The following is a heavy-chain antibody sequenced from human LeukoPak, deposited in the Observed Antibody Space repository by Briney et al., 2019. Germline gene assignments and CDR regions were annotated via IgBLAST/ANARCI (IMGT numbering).Heavy chain of an antibody. CDR2: IYHSGST. J-gene: IGHJ3*02. D-gene: IGHD1-26*01. CDR3: ARGKWWELLPRRAFDI. V-gene: IGHV4-4*02. Sequence: PSETLSLTCAVSGGSISSSNWWSWVRQPPGKGLEWIGEIYHSGSTNYNPSLKSRVTISVDKSKNQFSLKLSSVTAADTAVYYCARGKWWELLPRRAFDIWGQGTMVTVSS. CDR1: GGSISSSNW.